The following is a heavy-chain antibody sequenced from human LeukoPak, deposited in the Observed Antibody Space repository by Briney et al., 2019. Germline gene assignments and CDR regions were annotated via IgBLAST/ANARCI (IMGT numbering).Heavy chain of an antibody. CDR2: FYYSGNI. J-gene: IGHJ6*03. V-gene: IGHV4-39*07. D-gene: IGHD1-26*01. Sequence: SETLSLTCTVSGGSISSSSYYWGRQRPPTGMGLVGIGSFYYSGNIYYNPSLKSRVTISVDTSKKQFSLKLSSVTAADTAVYYCARGESYQNYNYYYMDVWGKGTTVTVSS. CDR1: GGSISSSSYY. CDR3: ARGESYQNYNYYYMDV.